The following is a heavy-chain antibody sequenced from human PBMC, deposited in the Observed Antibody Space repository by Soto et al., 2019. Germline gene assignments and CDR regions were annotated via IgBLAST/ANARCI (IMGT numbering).Heavy chain of an antibody. D-gene: IGHD3-9*01. J-gene: IGHJ4*02. V-gene: IGHV5-51*01. CDR1: GYSFTSYW. Sequence: EVQLVQSGAEVKKPGESLKVSCKGSGYSFTSYWIGWVRQMPGKGLEWMGIIYPGDSDTRYSPSFQGQVTMSADKFVSTAYLQGSRLKSSDTAMYYCARHGVGDILTGQPDYWGQGALVTVSS. CDR2: IYPGDSDT. CDR3: ARHGVGDILTGQPDY.